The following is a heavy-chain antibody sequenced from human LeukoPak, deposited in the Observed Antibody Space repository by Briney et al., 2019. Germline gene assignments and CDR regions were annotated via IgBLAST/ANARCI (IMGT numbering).Heavy chain of an antibody. D-gene: IGHD5-18*01. Sequence: GGSLRLSCAASGFTFSSYAMHWVRQAPGKGLEWVAVISYDGSNKYYADSVKGRFTISRDNSKNTLYLQMNSLRAEDTAVYYCARDHDSYGPNFDYWGQGTLVTVSS. CDR2: ISYDGSNK. J-gene: IGHJ4*02. CDR3: ARDHDSYGPNFDY. V-gene: IGHV3-30-3*01. CDR1: GFTFSSYA.